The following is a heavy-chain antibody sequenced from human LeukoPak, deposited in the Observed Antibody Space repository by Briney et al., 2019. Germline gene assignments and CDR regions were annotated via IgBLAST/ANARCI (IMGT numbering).Heavy chain of an antibody. V-gene: IGHV3-21*01. CDR2: ISSSSSYI. D-gene: IGHD6-19*01. CDR1: GFTFSSYS. J-gene: IGHJ6*02. CDR3: ARDRPLGYSSGIPPYYYYGMDV. Sequence: GGSLRLSCAASGFTFSSYSMNWVRQAPGKGLEWVSSISSSSSYIYYADSVKGRFTISRDNAKNSLYLQMNSLRAEDTAVYYCARDRPLGYSSGIPPYYYYGMDVWGQGTTVTVSS.